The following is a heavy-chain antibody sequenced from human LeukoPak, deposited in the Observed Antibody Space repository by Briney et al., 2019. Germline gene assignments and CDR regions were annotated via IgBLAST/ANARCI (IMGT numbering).Heavy chain of an antibody. Sequence: SVKVSCKASGGTFSSYAISWVRQAPGQGLEWMGGIIPIFGTANYAQKFQGRVTITADESTSTAYMELSSLRSEDTAVYYCARGVAVVPAAAYRTLDYWGQGTLVTVSS. CDR3: ARGVAVVPAAAYRTLDY. D-gene: IGHD2-2*01. J-gene: IGHJ4*02. V-gene: IGHV1-69*13. CDR2: IIPIFGTA. CDR1: GGTFSSYA.